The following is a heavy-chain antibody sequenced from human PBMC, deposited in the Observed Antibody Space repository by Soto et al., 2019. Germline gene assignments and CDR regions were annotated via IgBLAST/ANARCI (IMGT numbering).Heavy chain of an antibody. V-gene: IGHV3-23*01. Sequence: GGSLRLSCAASGFTFSNFAMNWVRQAPGKGLEWVSAISNSFSDGNTHYADSVKGRFTISRHNDKNTVFLEMNGLRADDTAVYYCAKVFSPEGGNYFDDWGQGTLVTVSS. CDR3: AKVFSPEGGNYFDD. J-gene: IGHJ4*02. CDR1: GFTFSNFA. CDR2: ISNSFSDGNT.